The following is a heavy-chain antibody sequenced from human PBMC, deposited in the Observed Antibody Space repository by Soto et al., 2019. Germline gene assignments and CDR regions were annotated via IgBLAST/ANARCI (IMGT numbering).Heavy chain of an antibody. J-gene: IGHJ4*02. CDR1: GVTFSNYA. Sequence: GGSLRLSCAATGVTFSNYAMHWVRQAPGKGLEWVAVIWSDGTNKYYADSVKGRFTISRDKSKNTLYLQMNSLRAEDTAVYYCARAPLTIYDTSGYYDYWGQGIQVTVSS. V-gene: IGHV3-33*01. D-gene: IGHD3-22*01. CDR2: IWSDGTNK. CDR3: ARAPLTIYDTSGYYDY.